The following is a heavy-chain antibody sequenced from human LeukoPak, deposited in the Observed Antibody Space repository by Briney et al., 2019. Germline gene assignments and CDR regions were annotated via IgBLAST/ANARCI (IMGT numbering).Heavy chain of an antibody. D-gene: IGHD6-19*01. CDR2: INGGGYNT. J-gene: IGHJ4*02. Sequence: GGSLRLSCAASGVTFNNYVMSWVRQAPGKGLEWVSTINGGGYNTYYADSVKGRFTISRDNSKNTLSLQVNTLRAEDTAVYYCARASGIYGSGWYFDYWGQGTLVTVSS. CDR1: GVTFNNYV. CDR3: ARASGIYGSGWYFDY. V-gene: IGHV3-23*01.